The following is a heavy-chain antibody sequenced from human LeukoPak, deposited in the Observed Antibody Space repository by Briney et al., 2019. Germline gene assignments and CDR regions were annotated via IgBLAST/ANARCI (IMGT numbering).Heavy chain of an antibody. Sequence: ASVKVSCKASGYTFTGYYMHWVRQAPGQGLEWMGWINPNSGGTNYAQKLQGRVAMTSDTSTSTAYMELRSLRSDDTAVYYCARVDSSGSFDYWGQGTLVTVSS. D-gene: IGHD6-19*01. CDR3: ARVDSSGSFDY. CDR1: GYTFTGYY. J-gene: IGHJ4*02. V-gene: IGHV1-2*02. CDR2: INPNSGGT.